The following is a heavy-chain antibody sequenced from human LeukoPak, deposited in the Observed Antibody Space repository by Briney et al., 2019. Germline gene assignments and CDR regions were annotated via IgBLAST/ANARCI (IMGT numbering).Heavy chain of an antibody. J-gene: IGHJ3*02. Sequence: PSQTLSLTCSASGDSISSGPYYWSWIRQHPGKGLEWIGYLYYSGSSYYNPSLKSRVTISVDTSKNQFSLRLTSVTAADTAVYYCARRIAVDYAFDIWGQGTMVTVSS. CDR3: ARRIAVDYAFDI. CDR1: GDSISSGPYY. CDR2: LYYSGSS. V-gene: IGHV4-31*03. D-gene: IGHD6-19*01.